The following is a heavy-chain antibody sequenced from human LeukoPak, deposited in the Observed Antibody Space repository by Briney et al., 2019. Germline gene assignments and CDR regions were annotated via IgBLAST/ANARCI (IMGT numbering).Heavy chain of an antibody. J-gene: IGHJ4*02. D-gene: IGHD6-19*01. V-gene: IGHV4-34*01. Sequence: SETLSLTCAVYGGSFSGYYWSWIRQPPGKGLEWIGEINHSGSTNYNPSLKSRVTMSVDTSKNQFSLNLTSVTAADTAVYYCARPRSTSGWDGDFDSWGQGTLVTVSS. CDR2: INHSGST. CDR3: ARPRSTSGWDGDFDS. CDR1: GGSFSGYY.